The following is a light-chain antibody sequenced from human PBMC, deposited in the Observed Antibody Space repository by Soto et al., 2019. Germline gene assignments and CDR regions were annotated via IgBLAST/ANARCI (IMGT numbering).Light chain of an antibody. V-gene: IGLV2-14*01. CDR2: EVS. J-gene: IGLJ2*01. CDR1: SSDVGGYNS. Sequence: QSVLTQPASVSGSPGQSITISCTGTSSDVGGYNSVSWYQHHPGKAPKLMIYEVSNRPSGVSNRFSGSKSGNTASLIISGIQAEDEADYYCSSYISSSTVFGGGTKLTVL. CDR3: SSYISSSTV.